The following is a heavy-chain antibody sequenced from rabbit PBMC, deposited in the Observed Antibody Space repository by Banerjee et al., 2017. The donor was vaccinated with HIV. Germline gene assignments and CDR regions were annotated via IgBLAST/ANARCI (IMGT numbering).Heavy chain of an antibody. CDR1: GFSFSNKHV. D-gene: IGHD4-1*01. Sequence: QEQLEESGGDLVKPEGSLTLTCTASGFSFSNKHVMCWVRQAPGKGLEWIACINTSSGNTVYANWAKGRFTISRTSSTTVTLQMTSLTAADTATYFCARKYASAWGGWLDLWGPGTLVTVS. V-gene: IGHV1S45*01. CDR2: INTSSGNT. J-gene: IGHJ5*01. CDR3: ARKYASAWGGWLDL.